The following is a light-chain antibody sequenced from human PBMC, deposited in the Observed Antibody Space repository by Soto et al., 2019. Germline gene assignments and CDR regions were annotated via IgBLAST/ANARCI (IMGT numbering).Light chain of an antibody. V-gene: IGKV1-33*01. CDR1: QDISNY. J-gene: IGKJ3*01. CDR2: HAS. Sequence: DIKLTQSPSSLSSSVGDRVTITCQASQDISNYLNWYQQRPGKAPKLLIYHASNLETGVPSRFSGSGSGTDFTFTISSLQPEDIATYYCQQYDTLPPTFGPGTRVDIK. CDR3: QQYDTLPPT.